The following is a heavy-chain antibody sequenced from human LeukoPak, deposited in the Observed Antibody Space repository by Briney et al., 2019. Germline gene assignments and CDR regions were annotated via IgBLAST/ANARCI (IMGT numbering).Heavy chain of an antibody. D-gene: IGHD6-6*01. J-gene: IGHJ4*02. CDR1: GFTFSTYS. CDR3: AREYSSSSGRSFDY. V-gene: IGHV3-48*04. CDR2: ISSSSSTI. Sequence: PGGSLRLSCAASGFTFSTYSMSWVRQAPGKGLEWVSYISSSSSTISYPDSVKGRFTISRDNAKNSLYLQMNSLRAEDTAVYYCAREYSSSSGRSFDYWGQGTLVTVSS.